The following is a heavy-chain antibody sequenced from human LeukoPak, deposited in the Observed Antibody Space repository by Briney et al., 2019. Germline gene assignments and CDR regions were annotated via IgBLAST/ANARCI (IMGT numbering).Heavy chain of an antibody. CDR3: ARGRGH. V-gene: IGHV4-34*01. Sequence: SETLSLTCAVYGGSFSGNSWSWIRQPPGKGLEWIGEINHSGSTNYNPSLKSRVTISVDTSKNHVSLKLRSVTAADTAVYYCARGRGHWGQGTLVTVS. CDR2: INHSGST. J-gene: IGHJ4*02. CDR1: GGSFSGNS.